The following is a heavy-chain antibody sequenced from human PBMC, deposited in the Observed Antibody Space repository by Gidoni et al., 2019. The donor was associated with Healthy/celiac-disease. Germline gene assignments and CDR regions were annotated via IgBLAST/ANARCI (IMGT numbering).Heavy chain of an antibody. D-gene: IGHD6-6*01. CDR3: ARETTIAARPRYFDY. J-gene: IGHJ4*02. V-gene: IGHV3-30*07. Sequence: LTISRDNSKNTLYLQRNSLRAEDTAVYYCARETTIAARPRYFDYWGQGTLVTVSS.